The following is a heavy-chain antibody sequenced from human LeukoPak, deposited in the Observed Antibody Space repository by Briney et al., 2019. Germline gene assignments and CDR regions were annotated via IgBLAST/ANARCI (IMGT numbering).Heavy chain of an antibody. CDR2: ISGGGDST. CDR3: ARASNYGGSTYFDY. D-gene: IGHD4-23*01. J-gene: IGHJ4*02. V-gene: IGHV3-23*01. CDR1: GFTFSSYA. Sequence: GGSLRLSCAASGFTFSSYAMNWVRQAPGKGLEWVSTISGGGDSTYYADSVKGRFTISRGGSKNTLYLQMNSLRAEDTAVYYCARASNYGGSTYFDYWGQGTLVTVSS.